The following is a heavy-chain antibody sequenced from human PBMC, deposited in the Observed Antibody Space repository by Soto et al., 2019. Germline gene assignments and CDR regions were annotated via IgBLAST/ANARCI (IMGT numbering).Heavy chain of an antibody. V-gene: IGHV3-33*01. CDR1: GFTFSSYG. CDR2: IWYDGSNK. Sequence: GSLRISGAASGFTFSSYGMHWVRQAPGKGLEWVAVIWYDGSNKYYADSVKGRFTISRDNSKNTLYLQMNSLRAEDTAVYYCARVSGGYYDSSGYPLGYWGQGTLVTVSS. CDR3: ARVSGGYYDSSGYPLGY. J-gene: IGHJ4*02. D-gene: IGHD3-22*01.